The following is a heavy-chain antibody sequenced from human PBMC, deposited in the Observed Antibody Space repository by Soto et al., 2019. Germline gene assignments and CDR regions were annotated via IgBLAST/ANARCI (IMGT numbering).Heavy chain of an antibody. J-gene: IGHJ5*01. CDR3: ARRGYGSVGYYSHNNFDS. V-gene: IGHV5-10-1*01. D-gene: IGHD3-10*01. CDR1: GYSFTSYW. Sequence: PGESLKISCKGSGYSFTSYWISWVRQMPGKGLEWMGRIDPSDSYTNYSPSFQGHVSISAGKSITTAYLQWTSLKASDSAMYYCARRGYGSVGYYSHNNFDSWGQGTLVSVSS. CDR2: IDPSDSYT.